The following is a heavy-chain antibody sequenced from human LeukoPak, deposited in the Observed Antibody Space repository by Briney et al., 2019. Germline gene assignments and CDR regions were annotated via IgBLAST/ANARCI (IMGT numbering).Heavy chain of an antibody. Sequence: ASVKVSCKASGGTFSSYAISWVRQAPGQGLEWMGWISANNGNTKYAQNLQGRVTLTTYTLTTTAYLELRSLTSDDTAVYYCVRDPSNTSGWKTWFDPWGQGTLVTVSS. D-gene: IGHD6-19*01. V-gene: IGHV1-18*01. J-gene: IGHJ5*02. CDR1: GGTFSSYA. CDR2: ISANNGNT. CDR3: VRDPSNTSGWKTWFDP.